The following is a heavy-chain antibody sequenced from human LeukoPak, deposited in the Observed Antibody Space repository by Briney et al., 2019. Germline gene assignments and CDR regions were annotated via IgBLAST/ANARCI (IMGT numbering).Heavy chain of an antibody. J-gene: IGHJ4*02. CDR3: AADSRGLLRLADY. V-gene: IGHV1-69-2*01. Sequence: ASVKVSCKVSGYTFTDYYMHWVQQAPGKGLEWMGLVDPEDGETIYAEKFQGRVTITADTSTDTAYMELSSLRSEDTAVYYCAADSRGLLRLADYWGQGTLVTVSS. CDR1: GYTFTDYY. D-gene: IGHD1-26*01. CDR2: VDPEDGET.